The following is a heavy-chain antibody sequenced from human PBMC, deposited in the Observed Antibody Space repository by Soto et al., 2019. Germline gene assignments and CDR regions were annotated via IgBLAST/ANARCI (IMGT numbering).Heavy chain of an antibody. CDR2: IRSKANSYAT. J-gene: IGHJ4*02. Sequence: EVQLVESGGGLVQPGGSLKLSCAASGFTFSGSAMHWVRQASGKGLEWVGRIRSKANSYATAYAASVKGRFTISRDXSXXTAYLQMNSLKAEDTAVYYCTSRVPYYAATTPLDSWGQGTLVTVSS. V-gene: IGHV3-73*01. D-gene: IGHD3-10*01. CDR3: TSRVPYYAATTPLDS. CDR1: GFTFSGSA.